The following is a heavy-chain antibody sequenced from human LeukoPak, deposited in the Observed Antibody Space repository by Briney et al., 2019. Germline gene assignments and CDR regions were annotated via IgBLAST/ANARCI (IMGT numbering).Heavy chain of an antibody. CDR3: ARDLAGWYFDL. Sequence: SETLSLTCTVSGGSISSYYWSWIRQPPGKGLEWIGYIYYSGSTNYNPSLKSRVTISVDTSKNQFSLKLRSVTAADTAVYYCARDLAGWYFDLWGRGTLVTVSS. CDR1: GGSISSYY. J-gene: IGHJ2*01. CDR2: IYYSGST. V-gene: IGHV4-59*01.